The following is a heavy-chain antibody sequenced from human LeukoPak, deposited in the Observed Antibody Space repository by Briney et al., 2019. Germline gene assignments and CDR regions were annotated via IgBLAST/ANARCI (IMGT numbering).Heavy chain of an antibody. CDR3: AREDRYYEGVLDY. Sequence: GGSLRLSCAASGFTFSSYSMNWVRQAPGKGLEWVSSISSSRSYIYYADSVKGRFTISRDNAKNSLYLQMNSLRAEDTAVYYCAREDRYYEGVLDYWGQGSLVSVSS. CDR1: GFTFSSYS. J-gene: IGHJ4*02. CDR2: ISSSRSYI. D-gene: IGHD3-22*01. V-gene: IGHV3-21*01.